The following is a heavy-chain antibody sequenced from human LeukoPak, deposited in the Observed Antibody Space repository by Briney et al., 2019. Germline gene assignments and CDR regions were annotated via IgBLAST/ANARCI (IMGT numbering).Heavy chain of an antibody. D-gene: IGHD6-19*01. CDR1: GFTFSDYN. CDR2: ISRSGSTK. J-gene: IGHJ4*02. CDR3: ARSRVYSSGWYHRGFRVYFDY. V-gene: IGHV3-11*01. Sequence: KSGGSLRLSCAASGFTFSDYNMRWIRQAPGKGLEWVSSISRSGSTKYYADSVKGRFTISRDNAKNSLFLQMNSLRAEDTAVYYCARSRVYSSGWYHRGFRVYFDYWGQGTLVTVSS.